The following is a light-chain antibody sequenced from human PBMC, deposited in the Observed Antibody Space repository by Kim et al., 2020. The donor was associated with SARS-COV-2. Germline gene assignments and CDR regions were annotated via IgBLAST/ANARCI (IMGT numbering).Light chain of an antibody. CDR1: QDISYR. J-gene: IGKJ2*01. V-gene: IGKV1-33*01. CDR3: MQYDDLPYT. CDR2: DAA. Sequence: SAFSGYRVTITCQASQDISYRLNWYQQKPGKAPKFVIADAANLQSGAPSRFSGSESVTEFTFSINNLQPEDIATYYCMQYDDLPYTFGRGTKLEI.